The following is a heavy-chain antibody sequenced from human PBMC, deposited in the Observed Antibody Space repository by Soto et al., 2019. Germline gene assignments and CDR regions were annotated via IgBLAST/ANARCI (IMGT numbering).Heavy chain of an antibody. J-gene: IGHJ4*02. Sequence: QVQLVQSGAEVKKPGSSVKVSCKASGGTFSRYTISWVRQAPGQGLEWMGGIIPIFGTTNYAQEFQGRVTITADESTSTAYMDLSSLRSDDTAVYYCASGQTYYNDSSAYRFDHWGQGTLVTVSS. CDR1: GGTFSRYT. CDR2: IIPIFGTT. V-gene: IGHV1-69*01. CDR3: ASGQTYYNDSSAYRFDH. D-gene: IGHD3-22*01.